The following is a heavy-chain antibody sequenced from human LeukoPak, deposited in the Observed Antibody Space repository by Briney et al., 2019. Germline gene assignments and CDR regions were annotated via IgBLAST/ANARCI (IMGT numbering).Heavy chain of an antibody. D-gene: IGHD4-17*01. J-gene: IGHJ3*01. CDR3: GRDPNGDYVGAFEF. V-gene: IGHV3-23*01. Sequence: GGSLRLSCAASGFIFSKYALVWVRQAPGKGLEWVSGIWGSGADTRYADAVKGRFTTSRDNSKNTLYLQMNSLGADDTAVYYCGRDPNGDYVGAFEFWGQGTMVTVSS. CDR1: GFIFSKYA. CDR2: IWGSGADT.